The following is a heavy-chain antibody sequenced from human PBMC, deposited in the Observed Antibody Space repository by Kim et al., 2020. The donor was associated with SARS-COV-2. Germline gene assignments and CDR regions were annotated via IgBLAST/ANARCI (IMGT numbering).Heavy chain of an antibody. CDR1: GYTLTELS. CDR3: ATHSSWLDYYYYGMDV. CDR2: FDPEDGET. V-gene: IGHV1-24*01. J-gene: IGHJ6*02. D-gene: IGHD6-19*01. Sequence: ASVKVSCKVSGYTLTELSMHWVRQAPGKGLEWMGGFDPEDGETIYAQKFQGRVTMTEDTSTDTAYMELSSLRSEDTAVYYCATHSSWLDYYYYGMDVWGQGTTVTVSS.